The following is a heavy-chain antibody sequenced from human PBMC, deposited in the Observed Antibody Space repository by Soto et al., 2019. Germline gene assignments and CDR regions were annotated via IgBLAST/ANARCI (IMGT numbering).Heavy chain of an antibody. V-gene: IGHV3-49*03. CDR2: IRSKAYGGTT. Sequence: GGSLRLSCTASGLTFGDYAMSWFRQAPGKGLEWVGFIRSKAYGGTTEYAASVKGRFTISRDDSKSIAYLQMNSLKTEDTAVYYCTREISSSWSGYGMDVWGQGTTVTV. CDR1: GLTFGDYA. CDR3: TREISSSWSGYGMDV. D-gene: IGHD6-13*01. J-gene: IGHJ6*02.